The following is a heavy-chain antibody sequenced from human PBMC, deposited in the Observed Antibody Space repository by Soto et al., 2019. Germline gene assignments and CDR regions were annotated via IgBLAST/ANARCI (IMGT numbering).Heavy chain of an antibody. V-gene: IGHV3-23*01. CDR1: GFTFTSYA. CDR2: VTNTGGIT. D-gene: IGHD2-15*01. J-gene: IGHJ5*01. CDR3: AKIYRSCTYTNCYSRSPPDS. Sequence: EVQLLQSGGGLVQPGGSLRLSCVASGFTFTSYAMTWVRQLPGKGLEWVSSVTNTGGITHYANSVKGRFTICRDNSKNTLYLQMNSLRAEDTAMYYCAKIYRSCTYTNCYSRSPPDSWGQGTLVTVSA.